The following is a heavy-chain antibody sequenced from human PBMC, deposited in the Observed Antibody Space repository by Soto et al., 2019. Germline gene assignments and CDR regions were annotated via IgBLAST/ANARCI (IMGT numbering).Heavy chain of an antibody. CDR3: ARDRRIVVGNWFDP. D-gene: IGHD3-22*01. CDR1: GGSISSYY. Sequence: PSETLSLTCTVSGGSISSYYWSWIRQPPGKGLEWIGYIYYSGSTNYNPSLKSRVTISVDTSKNQFSLKLSSVTAADTAVYYCARDRRIVVGNWFDPWGQGTLVTVSS. J-gene: IGHJ5*02. V-gene: IGHV4-59*01. CDR2: IYYSGST.